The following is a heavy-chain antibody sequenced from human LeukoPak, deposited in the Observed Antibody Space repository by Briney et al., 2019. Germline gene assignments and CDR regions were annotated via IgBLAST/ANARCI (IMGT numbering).Heavy chain of an antibody. CDR2: MYYSGST. CDR3: ARPYYYDSRIDP. CDR1: GGSISSGDYY. Sequence: PSETLSLTCTVSGGSISSGDYYWSWIRQPPGKGLEWIAYMYYSGSTYYNPSLKSRVIMSADTSKNQLSLKLSSVTAADTAVHYCARPYYYDSRIDPWGQGILVTVSS. V-gene: IGHV4-30-4*01. J-gene: IGHJ5*02. D-gene: IGHD3-22*01.